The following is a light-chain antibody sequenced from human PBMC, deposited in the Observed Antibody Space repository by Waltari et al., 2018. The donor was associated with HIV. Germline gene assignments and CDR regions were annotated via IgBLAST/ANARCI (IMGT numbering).Light chain of an antibody. Sequence: SSVISQPPSASVAPGQTARITCGGNNIGGNSVHWDQQKPGQAPVVVVYDDSDRPSGIPERFSGSNSGNTATLTITRVEVGDEADYYCQVWDASSDHWVFGGGTKLTAL. CDR1: NIGGNS. J-gene: IGLJ3*02. CDR3: QVWDASSDHWV. CDR2: DDS. V-gene: IGLV3-21*02.